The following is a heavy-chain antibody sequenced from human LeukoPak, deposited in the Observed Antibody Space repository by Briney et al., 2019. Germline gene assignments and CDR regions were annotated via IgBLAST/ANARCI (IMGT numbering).Heavy chain of an antibody. CDR2: VKSGGAGT. CDR3: ARCTTASSGWCNWLDP. J-gene: IGHJ5*02. D-gene: IGHD3-22*01. CDR1: GFTFSSYA. V-gene: IGHV3-23*01. Sequence: GGSLRLSCAASGFTFSSYAMSWVRQAPGKGLAWVASVKSGGAGTHYADSVKGRFTISRDNSKNILYLQMNSLRAEDTAIYYCARCTTASSGWCNWLDPWGQGTLGTVSS.